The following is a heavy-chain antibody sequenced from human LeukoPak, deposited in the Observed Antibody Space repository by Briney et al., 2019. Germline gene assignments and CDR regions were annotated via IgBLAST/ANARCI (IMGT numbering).Heavy chain of an antibody. V-gene: IGHV1-8*01. CDR3: ARVRSGSYFLGRYAFDI. D-gene: IGHD1-26*01. CDR2: MNPNSGNT. Sequence: EASVKVSCKASGYTFSSYDINWVRQATGQGLEWMGWMNPNSGNTGYAQKFQGRVTMTRNTSITTAYMELSSLRSEDTAVYYCARVRSGSYFLGRYAFDIWGQGTMVTASS. J-gene: IGHJ3*02. CDR1: GYTFSSYD.